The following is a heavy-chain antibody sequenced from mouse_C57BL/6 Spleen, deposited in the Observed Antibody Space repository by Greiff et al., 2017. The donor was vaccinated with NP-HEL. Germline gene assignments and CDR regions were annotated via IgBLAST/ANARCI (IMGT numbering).Heavy chain of an antibody. CDR2: INYDGSST. Sequence: DVKLVESEGGLVQPGSSMKLSCTASGFTFSDYYMAWVRQVPEKGLEWVANINYDGSSTYYLDSLKSRFIISRDNAKNILYLQMSSLKSEDTATYYCARGDYDGGYYFDYWGQGTTLTVSS. V-gene: IGHV5-16*01. D-gene: IGHD2-4*01. J-gene: IGHJ2*01. CDR1: GFTFSDYY. CDR3: ARGDYDGGYYFDY.